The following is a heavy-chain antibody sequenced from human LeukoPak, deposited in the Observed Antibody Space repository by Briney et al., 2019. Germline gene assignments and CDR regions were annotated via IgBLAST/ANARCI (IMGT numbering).Heavy chain of an antibody. CDR2: ISSSSSYI. J-gene: IGHJ3*02. D-gene: IGHD5-18*01. Sequence: PGGSLRLSCAASGFTFSSYSMNWVRQAPGKGPEWVSSISSSSSYIYYADSVKGRFTISRDNAKNSLYLQMNSLRAEDTAVYYCARVRAAMAIYDAFDIWGQGTMVTVSS. V-gene: IGHV3-21*01. CDR3: ARVRAAMAIYDAFDI. CDR1: GFTFSSYS.